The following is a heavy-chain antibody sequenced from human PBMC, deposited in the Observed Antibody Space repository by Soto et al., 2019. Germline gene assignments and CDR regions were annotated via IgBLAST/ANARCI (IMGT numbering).Heavy chain of an antibody. CDR2: IYYSGST. CDR1: GGSISSSSYY. J-gene: IGHJ5*02. CDR3: ARPYDSSGSGP. V-gene: IGHV4-39*01. D-gene: IGHD3-22*01. Sequence: SETLSLTCTVSGGSISSSSYYWGWIRQPPGKGLEWIGSIYYSGSTYYNPSLKSRVTISVDTSKNQFSLKLSSVTAADTAVYYCARPYDSSGSGPWGKGTLVTVSS.